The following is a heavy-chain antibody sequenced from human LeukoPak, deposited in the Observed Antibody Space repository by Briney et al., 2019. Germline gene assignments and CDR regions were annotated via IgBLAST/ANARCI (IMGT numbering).Heavy chain of an antibody. V-gene: IGHV4-61*02. CDR2: IYTSGST. CDR1: GGSISSGSYY. D-gene: IGHD5-18*01. CDR3: AGDTAMARIDY. J-gene: IGHJ4*02. Sequence: PSETLSLTCTVSGGSISSGSYYWTWIRQPAGKGLEWIGRIYTSGSTNYSPSLKSRVTISVDTSKNQFSLKLSSVTAADTAVYYCAGDTAMARIDYWGQGTLVTVSS.